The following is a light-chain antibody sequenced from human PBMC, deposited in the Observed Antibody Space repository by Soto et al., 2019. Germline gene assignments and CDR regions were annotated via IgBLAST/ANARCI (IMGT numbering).Light chain of an antibody. CDR1: QSISSW. Sequence: DIQMTQSPSTLSASVGDRGTITCRASQSISSWLAWYQQKPGKAPKLLIYKASSLASGVPSRFSGSGSGTEFTLTISSLQPDDFATYYCQQYNSYSRTFGQGTKVEIK. J-gene: IGKJ1*01. CDR2: KAS. V-gene: IGKV1-5*03. CDR3: QQYNSYSRT.